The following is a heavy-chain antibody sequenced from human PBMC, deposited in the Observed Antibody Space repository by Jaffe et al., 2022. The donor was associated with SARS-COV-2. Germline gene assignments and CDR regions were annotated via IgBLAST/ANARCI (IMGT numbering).Heavy chain of an antibody. CDR1: GFTFSSYS. Sequence: EVQLVESGGGLVKPGGSLRLSCAASGFTFSSYSMNWVRQAPGKGLEWVSSISSSSSYIYYADSVKGRFTISRDNAKNSLYLQMNSLRAEDTAVYYCARGDCSSTSCYGADYYYYYGMDVWGQGTTVTVSS. J-gene: IGHJ6*02. V-gene: IGHV3-21*01. CDR3: ARGDCSSTSCYGADYYYYYGMDV. D-gene: IGHD2-2*01. CDR2: ISSSSSYI.